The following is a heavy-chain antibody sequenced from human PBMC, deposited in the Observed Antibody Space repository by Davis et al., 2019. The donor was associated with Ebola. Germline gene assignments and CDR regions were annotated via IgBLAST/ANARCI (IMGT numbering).Heavy chain of an antibody. Sequence: SVKVSCKASRYTFPGYYMHWLRQAPGQGLEWMGRINPNSGGTNSAQKFQGRVTITRDTSIRTAYMALDRLRSDDTAVYYCPRVQRSTRGGWFDPWGQGTLVTVSS. CDR3: PRVQRSTRGGWFDP. CDR2: INPNSGGT. D-gene: IGHD2-2*01. V-gene: IGHV1-2*06. CDR1: RYTFPGYY. J-gene: IGHJ5*02.